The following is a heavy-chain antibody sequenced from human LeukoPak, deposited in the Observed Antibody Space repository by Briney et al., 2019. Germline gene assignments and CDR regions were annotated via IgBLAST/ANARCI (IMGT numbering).Heavy chain of an antibody. V-gene: IGHV4-39*01. D-gene: IGHD6-13*01. Sequence: PSETLSLTCTVSGGSISSSSYYWGWIRQPPGKGLEWIGSIYYSGSTYYNPSLKSRVTISVDTSKNQFSLKLSSVTAADTAVYYCARLQSISSSLDYWGQGTLVTVSS. CDR1: GGSISSSSYY. CDR3: ARLQSISSSLDY. J-gene: IGHJ4*02. CDR2: IYYSGST.